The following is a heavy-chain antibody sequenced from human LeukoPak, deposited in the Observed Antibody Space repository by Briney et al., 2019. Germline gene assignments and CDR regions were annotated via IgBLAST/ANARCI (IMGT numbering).Heavy chain of an antibody. Sequence: GGSPRLSCAASGFTFSSYSMNWVRQAPGKGLEWVSSISSSSKYIYYTDSMKGRFTISRDNAKNSLYLQMNSLRAEDTAVYYCARDSTNFDYWGQGTLVTVSS. CDR2: ISSSSKYI. J-gene: IGHJ4*02. D-gene: IGHD5-24*01. CDR1: GFTFSSYS. V-gene: IGHV3-21*01. CDR3: ARDSTNFDY.